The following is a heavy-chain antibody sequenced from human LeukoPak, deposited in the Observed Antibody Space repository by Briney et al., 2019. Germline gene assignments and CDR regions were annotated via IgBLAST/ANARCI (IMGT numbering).Heavy chain of an antibody. CDR3: ARAHRGPMSFDI. D-gene: IGHD3-10*01. Sequence: SVKVSCKASGGTFSSYAISWVRQAPGQGLEWMGGIIPIFGTANYAQKFQGRVTITADESTSTAYMELSSLRSEDTAVYYCARAHRGPMSFDIWGQGTMVAVSS. CDR2: IIPIFGTA. V-gene: IGHV1-69*13. J-gene: IGHJ3*02. CDR1: GGTFSSYA.